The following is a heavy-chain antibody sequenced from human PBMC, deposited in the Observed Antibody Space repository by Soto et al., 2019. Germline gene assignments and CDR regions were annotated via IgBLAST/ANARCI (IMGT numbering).Heavy chain of an antibody. CDR1: GYTFTNYG. V-gene: IGHV1-18*01. Sequence: QVQLVQSGAEVREPGASVKVSCKASGYTFTNYGVSWVRQAPGQGLEWMGWIGGYKGNTNYAQKLQGRDTLTTDTSTSTAYMELRRRRSDDTAVYYCAPRPWDTAMPSGYWGQGTLVTVSS. D-gene: IGHD5-18*01. CDR2: IGGYKGNT. CDR3: APRPWDTAMPSGY. J-gene: IGHJ4*02.